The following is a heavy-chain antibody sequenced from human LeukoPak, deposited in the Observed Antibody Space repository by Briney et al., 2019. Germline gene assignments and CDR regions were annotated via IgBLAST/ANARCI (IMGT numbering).Heavy chain of an antibody. J-gene: IGHJ6*04. D-gene: IGHD2-2*02. CDR3: ARGFSVVVPAAIRYYYYGMDV. CDR2: ISSSSSYI. Sequence: GGSLRLSCAASGFTFSSYSMNWVRQAPGKGLEWVSSISSSSSYIYYADSVKGRFTISRNNAKNSLYLQMNSLRAEDTAVYYCARGFSVVVPAAIRYYYYGMDVWGKGTTVTVSS. V-gene: IGHV3-21*01. CDR1: GFTFSSYS.